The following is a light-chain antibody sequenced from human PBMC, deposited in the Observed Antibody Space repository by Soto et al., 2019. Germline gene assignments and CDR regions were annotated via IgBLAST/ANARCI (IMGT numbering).Light chain of an antibody. Sequence: EVVMTQSPATLSLSPGESATLSCRASQSVSSSLAWYQQKPGQAPRLLIYGESTRATGIPARLSGSGSGTEFNLIISSLQSEDFAGYYCQKYNNRPLTFGGGTKV. CDR3: QKYNNRPLT. CDR2: GES. V-gene: IGKV3-15*01. CDR1: QSVSSS. J-gene: IGKJ4*01.